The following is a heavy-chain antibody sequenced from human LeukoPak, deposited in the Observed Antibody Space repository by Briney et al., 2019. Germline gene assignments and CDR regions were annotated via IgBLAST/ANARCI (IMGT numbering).Heavy chain of an antibody. J-gene: IGHJ5*02. CDR2: ISAYNGNT. V-gene: IGHV1-18*01. D-gene: IGHD3-10*01. Sequence: GASVKVSCKASGYTFTSYGISWVRQAPGQGLEWMGWISAYNGNTNYAQKLQGRVTMTTDTSTSTAYMELRSLRPDDTAVYYCARVQALELLWFGELPSDNWFDPWGQGTLVTVSS. CDR1: GYTFTSYG. CDR3: ARVQALELLWFGELPSDNWFDP.